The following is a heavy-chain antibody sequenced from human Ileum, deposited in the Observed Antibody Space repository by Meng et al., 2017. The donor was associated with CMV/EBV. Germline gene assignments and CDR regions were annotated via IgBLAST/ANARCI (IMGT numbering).Heavy chain of an antibody. Sequence: SETLSLTCNVSGGSISSDTYYWGWIRQPPGKGLEWIGNIYHPATTYYNMSLRSRVTISVDTSKNQFSLQLRSVTAADTAVYYCAKASTYGGNPTAYWGQGTMVTVSS. D-gene: IGHD4-23*01. V-gene: IGHV4-39*07. CDR3: AKASTYGGNPTAY. CDR2: IYHPATT. J-gene: IGHJ4*02. CDR1: GGSISSDTYY.